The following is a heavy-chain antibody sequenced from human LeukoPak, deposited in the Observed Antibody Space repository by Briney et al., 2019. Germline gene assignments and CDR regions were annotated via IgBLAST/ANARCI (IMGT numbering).Heavy chain of an antibody. CDR1: GGSISSSSYY. CDR2: IYYSGST. CDR3: ARVIGAYRFGEPSNWFDP. D-gene: IGHD3-10*01. V-gene: IGHV4-31*03. Sequence: PSETLSLTCTVSGGSISSSSYYWGWIRQHPGKGLEWIGYIYYSGSTYYNPSLKSRVTISVDTSKNQFSLKLSSVTAADTAVYYCARVIGAYRFGEPSNWFDPWGQGTLVTVSS. J-gene: IGHJ5*02.